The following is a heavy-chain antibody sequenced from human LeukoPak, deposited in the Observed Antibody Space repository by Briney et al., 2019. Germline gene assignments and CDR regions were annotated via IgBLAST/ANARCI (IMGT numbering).Heavy chain of an antibody. CDR2: ISYDGSNK. Sequence: QPGGSLRLSCAASGFTFSSYAMHWVRQAPGKGLEWVAVISYDGSNKYYADSVKGRFTISRDNSKNMLYLQMNSLRAEDTAVYYCARTSPLAARPFLDAFDIWGQGTMVTVSS. J-gene: IGHJ3*02. CDR3: ARTSPLAARPFLDAFDI. D-gene: IGHD6-6*01. V-gene: IGHV3-30*04. CDR1: GFTFSSYA.